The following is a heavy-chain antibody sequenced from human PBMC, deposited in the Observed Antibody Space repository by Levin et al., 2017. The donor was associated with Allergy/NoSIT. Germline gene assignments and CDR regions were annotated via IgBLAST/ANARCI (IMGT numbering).Heavy chain of an antibody. Sequence: GGSLRLSCVTSGFTFDDYAMHWVRQAPGRGLEWVATVSWDSGNVDYADSVLGRFTISRDPAKSSLYLQMNSLRPEDTASYFCGKDTGYTSGWGTAIDIWGQGTMVTVSS. CDR2: VSWDSGNV. V-gene: IGHV3-9*01. CDR1: GFTFDDYA. CDR3: GKDTGYTSGWGTAIDI. D-gene: IGHD6-19*01. J-gene: IGHJ3*02.